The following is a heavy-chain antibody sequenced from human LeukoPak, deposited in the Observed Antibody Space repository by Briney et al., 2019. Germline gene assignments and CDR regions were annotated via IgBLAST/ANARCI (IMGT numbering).Heavy chain of an antibody. D-gene: IGHD1-7*01. CDR1: GDSVSSNSAA. CDR3: AGGGITGTIWFDP. J-gene: IGHJ5*02. V-gene: IGHV6-1*01. CDR2: TYYRSKWYN. Sequence: SQTLSLTCAISGDSVSSNSAAWNWLRQSPSRGLEWLGRTYYRSKWYNDYAVSVKSRITINPDTSKNQFSLQLNSVTPEDTAVYYCAGGGITGTIWFDPWGQGTLVTVSS.